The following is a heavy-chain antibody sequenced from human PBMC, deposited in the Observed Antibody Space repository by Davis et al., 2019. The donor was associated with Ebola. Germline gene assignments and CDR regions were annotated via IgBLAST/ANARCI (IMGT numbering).Heavy chain of an antibody. Sequence: AASVTVSCKTSGYLFTSYVISWFRQAPGQGLEWLGWISDYNDNTEYSRKVQGRVTMTTNTSTSTAYMELRSLRSDDTAVYYCARDQGYSSSWRYYYYGMDVWGQGTTVTVSS. D-gene: IGHD6-13*01. CDR1: GYLFTSYV. CDR2: ISDYNDNT. CDR3: ARDQGYSSSWRYYYYGMDV. J-gene: IGHJ6*02. V-gene: IGHV1-18*04.